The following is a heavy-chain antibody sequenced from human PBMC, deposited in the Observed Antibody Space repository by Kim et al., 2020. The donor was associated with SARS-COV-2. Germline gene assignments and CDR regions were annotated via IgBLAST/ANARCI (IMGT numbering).Heavy chain of an antibody. V-gene: IGHV3-30*18. D-gene: IGHD3-22*01. Sequence: GGSLRLSCAASGFTFSSYGMHWVRQAPGKGLEWVAVISYDESNKYYADSVKGRFTISRDNSKNTLYLQMNSLRAEDTAVYYCAKDLAGPDIVVSDYWGQG. CDR3: AKDLAGPDIVVSDY. J-gene: IGHJ4*02. CDR1: GFTFSSYG. CDR2: ISYDESNK.